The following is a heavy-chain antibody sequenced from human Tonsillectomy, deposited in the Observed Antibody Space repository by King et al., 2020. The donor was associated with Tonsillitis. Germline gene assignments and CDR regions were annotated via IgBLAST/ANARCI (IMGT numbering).Heavy chain of an antibody. Sequence: QLVQSGAEVKKPGASVKLSCKASGYTFSGYYMHWVRQAPGQGLAWMGWINPNSGDTNYAQRFQGRVTMTRDTSISTAYMELSRLRSDDTAVYYCSRDGNYYYDSRGYYYFDYWGQGTLVTVSS. CDR1: GYTFSGYY. CDR3: SRDGNYYYDSRGYYYFDY. D-gene: IGHD3-22*01. J-gene: IGHJ4*02. V-gene: IGHV1-2*02. CDR2: INPNSGDT.